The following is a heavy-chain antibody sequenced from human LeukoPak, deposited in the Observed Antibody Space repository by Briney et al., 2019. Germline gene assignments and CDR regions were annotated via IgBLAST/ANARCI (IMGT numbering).Heavy chain of an antibody. CDR3: ARGPGGGSYSDAFDI. D-gene: IGHD1-26*01. Sequence: SETPSLTCTVSGDSISSYYWSWIRQPPGKGLEWIAYIYYSGSTSYNPSLKSRVTISTNTSKKQFSLKLSSVTAADTAVYYCARGPGGGSYSDAFDIWGQGTMVTVPS. CDR2: IYYSGST. J-gene: IGHJ3*02. V-gene: IGHV4-59*01. CDR1: GDSISSYY.